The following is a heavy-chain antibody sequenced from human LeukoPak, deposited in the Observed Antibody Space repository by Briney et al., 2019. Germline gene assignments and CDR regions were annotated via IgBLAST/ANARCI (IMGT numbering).Heavy chain of an antibody. D-gene: IGHD5-24*01. J-gene: IGHJ3*02. CDR1: GGSISSYY. V-gene: IGHV4-59*01. Sequence: SETLSLTCTVSGGSISSYYWSWIRQPPGKGLEWIGYIYYSGSTNYNPSLKSRVTISVDTSKNQFSLKLSSVTAADTAVYYCAKSREEIRGLDAFDIWGQGTMVTVSS. CDR2: IYYSGST. CDR3: AKSREEIRGLDAFDI.